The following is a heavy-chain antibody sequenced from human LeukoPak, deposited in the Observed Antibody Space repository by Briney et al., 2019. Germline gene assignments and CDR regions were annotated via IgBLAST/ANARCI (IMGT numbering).Heavy chain of an antibody. CDR1: GFTFTSSA. J-gene: IGHJ4*02. Sequence: SVKVSCKASGFTFTSSAMQLVRQARGQRLEWIGWIVVGSGNTNYAQKFQERVTITRDMSTSTAYMELSSLRSEDTAVYYCAAGTGWLHPNKHWGQGTLVTVSP. V-gene: IGHV1-58*02. CDR3: AAGTGWLHPNKH. CDR2: IVVGSGNT. D-gene: IGHD5-24*01.